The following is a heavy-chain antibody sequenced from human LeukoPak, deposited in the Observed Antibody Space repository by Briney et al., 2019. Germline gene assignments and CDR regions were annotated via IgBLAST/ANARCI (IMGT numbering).Heavy chain of an antibody. CDR2: IYYSGST. Sequence: SETLSLSCTVSGGSISSSSYYWGWIRQPPGLGLEWIGSIYYSGSTYYNPSLKSRVTISVDTSKNQFSLKLSSVTAADTAVYYCARQSEMTTVTTTLDYWGQGTLVTVSS. J-gene: IGHJ4*02. D-gene: IGHD4-17*01. CDR1: GGSISSSSYY. CDR3: ARQSEMTTVTTTLDY. V-gene: IGHV4-39*01.